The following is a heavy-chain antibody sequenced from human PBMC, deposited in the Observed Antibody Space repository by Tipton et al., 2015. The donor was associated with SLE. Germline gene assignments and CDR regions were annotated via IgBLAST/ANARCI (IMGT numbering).Heavy chain of an antibody. CDR2: ISSGDGATT. D-gene: IGHD3-22*01. CDR3: VKGGYYYDSSGYYYSDYYYMDV. Sequence: SLRLSCVGSGFTFSNYAMTWVRQGPGKGLEWVSVISSGDGATTFYADSVKGRFTISRDNSKNTLYLQMSSLRAEDTAVYYCVKGGYYYDSSGYYYSDYYYMDVWGKGTTVTVSS. V-gene: IGHV3-23*01. CDR1: GFTFSNYA. J-gene: IGHJ6*03.